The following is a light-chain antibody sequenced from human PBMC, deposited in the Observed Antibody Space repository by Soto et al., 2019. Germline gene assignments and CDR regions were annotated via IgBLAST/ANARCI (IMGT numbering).Light chain of an antibody. J-gene: IGKJ1*01. Sequence: DIQLTQSPSTLSASVGDRVTITCRASQDITNCLNWYQQKPGKAPKLLIYKASTLKSGVPSRFSGSGSGTEFTLTISNLQPDDFATYYCQQYNSLWTFGQGTKVDIK. CDR3: QQYNSLWT. CDR1: QDITNC. CDR2: KAS. V-gene: IGKV1-5*03.